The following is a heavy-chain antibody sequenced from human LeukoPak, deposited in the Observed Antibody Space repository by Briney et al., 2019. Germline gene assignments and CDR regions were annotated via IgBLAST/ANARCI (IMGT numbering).Heavy chain of an antibody. CDR2: INPNSGGT. D-gene: IGHD3-3*01. Sequence: GASVQVSCKASGYTFTGYYMHWVRQAPGQGLEWMGWINPNSGGTNYAQKFQGRVTMTRDTSISTAYMELSRLRSDDTAVYYCARVMGGLVIAAFDIWGQGTMVTVSS. CDR3: ARVMGGLVIAAFDI. CDR1: GYTFTGYY. V-gene: IGHV1-2*02. J-gene: IGHJ3*02.